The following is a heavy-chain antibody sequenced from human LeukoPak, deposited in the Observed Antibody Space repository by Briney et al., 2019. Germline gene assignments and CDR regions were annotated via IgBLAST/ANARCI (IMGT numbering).Heavy chain of an antibody. J-gene: IGHJ4*02. CDR2: INSDGSST. D-gene: IGHD3-10*01. Sequence: GGSLRLSSAASGFTFSSYWMHWVRQAPGKGLVWVSRINSDGSSTSYADSVKGRFTISRDNAKNTLYLQMNSLRAEDTAVYYCARGRTVRGVFDYWGQGTLVTVSS. CDR3: ARGRTVRGVFDY. CDR1: GFTFSSYW. V-gene: IGHV3-74*01.